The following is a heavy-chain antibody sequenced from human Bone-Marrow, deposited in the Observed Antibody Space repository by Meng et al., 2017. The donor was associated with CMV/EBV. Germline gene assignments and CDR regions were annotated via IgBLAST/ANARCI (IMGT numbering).Heavy chain of an antibody. J-gene: IGHJ4*02. Sequence: SLSRSGAASGFTFSSYAMHWVRQAPGKGLEWVAVISYDGSNKYYADSVKGRFTISRDNSKNTLYLQMNSLRAEDTAVYYCARDGGYWGQGTLVTVSS. V-gene: IGHV3-30*04. CDR1: GFTFSSYA. CDR3: ARDGGY. CDR2: ISYDGSNK. D-gene: IGHD3-16*01.